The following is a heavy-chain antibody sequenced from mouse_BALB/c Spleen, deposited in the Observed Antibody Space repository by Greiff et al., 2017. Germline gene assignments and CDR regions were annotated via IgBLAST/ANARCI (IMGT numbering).Heavy chain of an antibody. CDR3: ARDRYDDYYAMDY. Sequence: EVQGVESGGGLVQPGGSLRLSCATSGFTFTDYYMSWVRQPPGKALEWLGFIRNKANGYTTEYSASVKGRFTISRDNSQSILYLQMNTLRAEDSATYYCARDRYDDYYAMDYWGQGTSVTVSS. CDR2: IRNKANGYTT. J-gene: IGHJ4*01. CDR1: GFTFTDYY. V-gene: IGHV7-3*02. D-gene: IGHD2-14*01.